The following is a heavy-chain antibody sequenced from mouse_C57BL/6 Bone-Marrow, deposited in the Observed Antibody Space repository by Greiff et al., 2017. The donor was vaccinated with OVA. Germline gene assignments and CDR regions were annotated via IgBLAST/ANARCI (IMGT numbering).Heavy chain of an antibody. Sequence: EVQLQQSGPVLVKPGASVKMSCKASGYTFTDYCMNWVKQSHGKSLEWIGVINPYNGGTSYNQKFKGKATLTVDKSSSTAYMELNSLTSEDSAVYYCARRRGSPAWFAYWGQGTLVTVSA. V-gene: IGHV1-19*01. CDR2: INPYNGGT. J-gene: IGHJ3*01. CDR1: GYTFTDYC. CDR3: ARRRGSPAWFAY.